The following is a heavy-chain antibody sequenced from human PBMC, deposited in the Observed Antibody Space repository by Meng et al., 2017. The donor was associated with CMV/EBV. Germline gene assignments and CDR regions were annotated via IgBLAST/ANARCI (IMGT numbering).Heavy chain of an antibody. CDR3: ARDNWGLGWFDP. J-gene: IGHJ5*02. V-gene: IGHV3-53*01. CDR2: IYSGGST. CDR1: GFTVSSNY. D-gene: IGHD3-16*01. Sequence: VQLVEAGGGLMPPGGSLRLSCAASGFTVSSNYMSWVRQAPGKGLEWVSVIYSGGSTYYADSVKGRFTISRDNSKNTLYLRMNSLRAEDTAVYYCARDNWGLGWFDPWGQGTLVTVSS.